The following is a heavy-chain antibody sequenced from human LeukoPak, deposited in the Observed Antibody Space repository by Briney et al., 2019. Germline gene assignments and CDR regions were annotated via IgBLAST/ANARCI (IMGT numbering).Heavy chain of an antibody. J-gene: IGHJ3*02. D-gene: IGHD7-27*01. Sequence: PGGSLRLSCAASGFTFSSYSMNWVRQAPGKGLEWVSSISSSSSYIYYADSVKGRFTISRDNAKNSLYLQMNSLRAEDTAVYYCARVLTTETNWDAIDIWGQGTMVTVSS. V-gene: IGHV3-21*01. CDR3: ARVLTTETNWDAIDI. CDR2: ISSSSSYI. CDR1: GFTFSSYS.